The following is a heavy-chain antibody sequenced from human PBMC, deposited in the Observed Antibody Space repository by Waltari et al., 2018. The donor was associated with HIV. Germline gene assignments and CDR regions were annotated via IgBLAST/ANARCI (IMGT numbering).Heavy chain of an antibody. V-gene: IGHV4-34*01. Sequence: QVQLQQWGAGPVKPSETLTLTCAVYGGSFSGHYWIWIRQPPVRGLEWIGEINDSGRTNYNLSLESRVRISVDTSKRQFSLKVTSVTAADTAIYYCARGSFADIVDYYGFYETPQNWFDSWGQGTSVTVSS. CDR1: GGSFSGHY. CDR3: ARGSFADIVDYYGFYETPQNWFDS. D-gene: IGHD3-10*01. CDR2: INDSGRT. J-gene: IGHJ5*01.